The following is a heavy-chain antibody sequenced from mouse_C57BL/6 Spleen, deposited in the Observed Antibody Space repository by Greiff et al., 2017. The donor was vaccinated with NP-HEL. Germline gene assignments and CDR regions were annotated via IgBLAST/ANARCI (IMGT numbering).Heavy chain of an antibody. D-gene: IGHD6-2*01. V-gene: IGHV2-2*01. CDR1: GFSLTSYG. CDR3: ARVSFDY. Sequence: QVQLQQSGPGLVQPSQSLSITCTVSGFSLTSYGVHWVRQSPGKGLEWLGVIWSGGSTDYYAAFISSLSISKDNSKSHVFFKMNSLRADDTTIYYCARVSFDYWGQGTTLTVSS. J-gene: IGHJ2*01. CDR2: IWSGGST.